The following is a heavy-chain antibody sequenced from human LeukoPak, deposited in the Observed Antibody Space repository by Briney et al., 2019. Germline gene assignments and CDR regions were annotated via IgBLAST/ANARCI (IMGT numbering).Heavy chain of an antibody. CDR2: INHSGST. J-gene: IGHJ5*02. D-gene: IGHD3-10*01. CDR3: ARDLAVRGVISSNWFDP. Sequence: PSETLSLTCAVYGGSFSGYYWSWIRQPPGKGLEWIGEINHSGSTNYNPSLKSRVTISVDTSKNQFSLKLSSVTAADTAVYYCARDLAVRGVISSNWFDPWGQGTLVTVSS. V-gene: IGHV4-34*01. CDR1: GGSFSGYY.